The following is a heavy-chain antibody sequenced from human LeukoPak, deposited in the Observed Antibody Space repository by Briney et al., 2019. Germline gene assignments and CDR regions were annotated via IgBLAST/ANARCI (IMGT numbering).Heavy chain of an antibody. CDR3: ARRGYSYGSPDY. J-gene: IGHJ4*02. Sequence: SETLSLTCAVYGGSFSGYYWSWIRQPPGKGLEWIGEINHSGSTNYNPSLKSRVTISVDTSKNQFSLKLSSVTAADTAVYYCARRGYSYGSPDYWGQGTLVTVSS. D-gene: IGHD5-18*01. CDR1: GGSFSGYY. CDR2: INHSGST. V-gene: IGHV4-34*01.